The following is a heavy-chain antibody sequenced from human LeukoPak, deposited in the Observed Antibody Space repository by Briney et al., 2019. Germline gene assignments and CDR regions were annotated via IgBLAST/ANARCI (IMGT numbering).Heavy chain of an antibody. Sequence: PSETLSLTCAVYGGSFSGYYWSWIRQPPGKGLEWIGEINHSGSTSYNPSLKSRVTISVDTSKNQFSLKLSSVTAADTAVYYCAREFSILTGYYPVGNWFDPWGQGTLVTVSS. J-gene: IGHJ5*02. CDR2: INHSGST. CDR1: GGSFSGYY. D-gene: IGHD3-9*01. V-gene: IGHV4-34*01. CDR3: AREFSILTGYYPVGNWFDP.